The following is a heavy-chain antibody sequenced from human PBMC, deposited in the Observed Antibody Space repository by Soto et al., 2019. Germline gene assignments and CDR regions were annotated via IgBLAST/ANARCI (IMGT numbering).Heavy chain of an antibody. D-gene: IGHD3-22*01. CDR3: AREDDDSSVNRLNYFGY. CDR1: GYTFTSYY. V-gene: IGHV1-46*01. J-gene: IGHJ4*02. CDR2: INTSGGST. Sequence: ASVEVSCKASGYTFTSYYMHWVRQAPGQGLAWMGIINTSGGSTSYAQKFQGRVTMTRDTATSTVYMELSSLRSEDTAVYYCAREDDDSSVNRLNYFGYWGQGTLVTVSS.